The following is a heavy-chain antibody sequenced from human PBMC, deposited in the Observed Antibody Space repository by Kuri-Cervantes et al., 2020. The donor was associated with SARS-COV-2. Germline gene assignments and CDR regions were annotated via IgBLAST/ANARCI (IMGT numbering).Heavy chain of an antibody. CDR2: ISYDGSNK. V-gene: IGHV3-30*04. D-gene: IGHD6-13*01. CDR3: ARGGGIAAAPSGY. CDR1: GFTFSSYA. Sequence: LKISCAASGFTFSSYAMHWVRQAPGKGLEWVAVISYDGSNKYYADSVKGRFTISRDNSKNTLYLQMNSLRAEDTAVYYCARGGGIAAAPSGYWGQGTLVTVSS. J-gene: IGHJ4*02.